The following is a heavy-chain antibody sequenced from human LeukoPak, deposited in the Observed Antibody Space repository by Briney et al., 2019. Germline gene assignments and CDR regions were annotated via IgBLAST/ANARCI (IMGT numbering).Heavy chain of an antibody. CDR3: AKDRSGSYSGFDY. D-gene: IGHD1-26*01. V-gene: IGHV3-23*01. CDR2: ISGSGGST. J-gene: IGHJ4*02. CDR1: GFTFSSYA. Sequence: PGGSLRLSCAASGFTFSSYAMSWVRHAPGKGLEWVSVISGSGGSTYYADSVKGRFTISRDSSKNTLYLQMNSLRAEDTAVYYCAKDRSGSYSGFDYWGQGTLVTVSS.